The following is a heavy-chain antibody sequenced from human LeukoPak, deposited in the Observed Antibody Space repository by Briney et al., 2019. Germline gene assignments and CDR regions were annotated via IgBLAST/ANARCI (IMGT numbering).Heavy chain of an antibody. CDR3: ARARLGYEGAFDI. CDR2: INPNSGGT. Sequence: GASVKVSCKASGYSFTNYYMHWVRQAPGQGLEWMGWINPNSGGTNYAQKFQGRVTMTRDTSISTAYMELSRLRSDDTAVYYCARARLGYEGAFDIWGQGTMVTVSS. J-gene: IGHJ3*02. CDR1: GYSFTNYY. D-gene: IGHD5-12*01. V-gene: IGHV1-2*02.